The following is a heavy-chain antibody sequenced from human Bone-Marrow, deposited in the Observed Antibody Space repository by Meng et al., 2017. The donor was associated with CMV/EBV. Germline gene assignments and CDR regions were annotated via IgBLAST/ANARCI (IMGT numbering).Heavy chain of an antibody. CDR3: ARQFYDGAFDI. D-gene: IGHD2/OR15-2a*01. CDR2: IYYSGST. V-gene: IGHV4-59*01. J-gene: IGHJ3*02. Sequence: GSLRLSCTVSGGPISSYYWSWIRQLPGKGLEWIGYIYYSGSTNYNPSLKSRVTISVDTSQHQFSLKLSSVTAADTAVYYCARQFYDGAFDIWGQGTMVTVSS. CDR1: GGPISSYY.